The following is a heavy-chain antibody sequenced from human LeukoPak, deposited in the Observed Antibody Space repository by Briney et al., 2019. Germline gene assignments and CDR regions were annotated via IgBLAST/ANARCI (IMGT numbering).Heavy chain of an antibody. D-gene: IGHD2-2*01. J-gene: IGHJ3*02. CDR3: ARGKYPGAFDI. V-gene: IGHV3-11*04. CDR2: ISGTSSLI. Sequence: TGGSLRLSCAASGFTFSDYYMTWMRQAPGKGLEWVSYISGTSSLISYADSVKGRFTISRDNAKNSLYLQMNSLRVEDTAVYYCARGKYPGAFDIWGQGTMVTVSS. CDR1: GFTFSDYY.